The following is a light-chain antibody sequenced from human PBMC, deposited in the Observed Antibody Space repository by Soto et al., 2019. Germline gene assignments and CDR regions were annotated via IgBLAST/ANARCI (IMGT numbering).Light chain of an antibody. J-gene: IGKJ4*01. CDR2: LAS. Sequence: DIQMTQSPSSLSASVGDRVTITCRASQSINSYLNWYQKKPGKAPKLLIYLASNLQGGVPSRFSGSGSGTDFTLTITSLQPEDCGTYYCQQSYSLPTLGGGTEVEIK. CDR3: QQSYSLPT. CDR1: QSINSY. V-gene: IGKV1-39*01.